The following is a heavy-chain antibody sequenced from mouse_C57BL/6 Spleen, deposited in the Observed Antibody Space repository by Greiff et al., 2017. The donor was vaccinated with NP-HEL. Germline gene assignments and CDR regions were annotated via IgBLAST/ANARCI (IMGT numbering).Heavy chain of an antibody. V-gene: IGHV1-64*01. J-gene: IGHJ2*01. CDR2: IHPNSGST. CDR1: GYTFTSYW. Sequence: QVQLKQPGAELVKPGASVKLSCKASGYTFTSYWMHWVKQRPGQGLEWIGMIHPNSGSTNYNEKFKSKATLTVDKSSSTAYMQLSSLTSEDSAVYYCARSGSTMVTTVDYWGQGTTLTVSS. CDR3: ARSGSTMVTTVDY. D-gene: IGHD2-2*01.